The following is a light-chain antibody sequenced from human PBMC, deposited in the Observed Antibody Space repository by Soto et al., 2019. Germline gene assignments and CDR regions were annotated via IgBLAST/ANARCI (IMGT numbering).Light chain of an antibody. CDR2: SNN. Sequence: QSVLTQPPSASGTPGQRVTISCSGSSSNIGSNTVNWGQQLPGTAAKLLIYSNNQRPSGVLDRFSCSKSGTSASLAISGLQCEDEADYYCAAWDDFYVFGTGTKGTVL. J-gene: IGLJ1*01. V-gene: IGLV1-44*01. CDR3: AAWDDFYV. CDR1: SSNIGSNT.